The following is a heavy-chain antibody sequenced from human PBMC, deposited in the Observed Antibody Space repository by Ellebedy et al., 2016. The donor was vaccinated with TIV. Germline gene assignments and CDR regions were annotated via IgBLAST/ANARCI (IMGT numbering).Heavy chain of an antibody. D-gene: IGHD1-26*01. CDR3: ARGVGATENWFDP. CDR1: GYTLTELS. Sequence: AASVKVSCKVSGYTLTELSMHWVRQAPGKGLEWMGGFDPEDGETIYAQKFQGRVTMTRNTSISTAYMELSSLRSEDTAVYYCARGVGATENWFDPWGQGTLVTVSS. CDR2: FDPEDGET. J-gene: IGHJ5*02. V-gene: IGHV1-24*01.